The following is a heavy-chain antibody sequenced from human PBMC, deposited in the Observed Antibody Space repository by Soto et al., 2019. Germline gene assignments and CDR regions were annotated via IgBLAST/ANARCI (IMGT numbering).Heavy chain of an antibody. D-gene: IGHD3-3*01. V-gene: IGHV4-59*11. CDR3: ASGETGDTILGVPTVAYYYGLDV. CDR1: GGSISNHY. CDR2: IYESGNT. Sequence: SETLSLTCTVSGGSISNHYWTWIRQPPGKGLEWIGYIYESGNTKYNPSLKSRVTISLDPSKNQFSLKLTSVTAADTGIYYCASGETGDTILGVPTVAYYYGLDVWGQGTTVTVSS. J-gene: IGHJ6*02.